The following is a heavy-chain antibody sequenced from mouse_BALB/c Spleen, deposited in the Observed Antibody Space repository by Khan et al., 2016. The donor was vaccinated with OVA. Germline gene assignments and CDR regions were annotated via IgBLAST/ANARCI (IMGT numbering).Heavy chain of an antibody. V-gene: IGHV1-63*02. Sequence: QVQLKQSGAELVRPGTSVKMSCKAAGYTFTNYWIGWVKQRPGHGLEWIGDIHPGGGYTNYNEKFKDKATLTADTFHSPSYMQLSSLTSEYSAIYYCSRGSRYDYYFDYWGQGTTLTVSS. J-gene: IGHJ2*01. D-gene: IGHD2-14*01. CDR2: IHPGGGYT. CDR1: GYTFTNYW. CDR3: SRGSRYDYYFDY.